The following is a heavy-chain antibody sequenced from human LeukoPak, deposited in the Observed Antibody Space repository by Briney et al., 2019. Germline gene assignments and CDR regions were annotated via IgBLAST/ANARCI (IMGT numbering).Heavy chain of an antibody. CDR3: AREVKTYYDFWSGPRDAFDI. J-gene: IGHJ3*02. CDR2: IGGSGGST. D-gene: IGHD3-3*01. Sequence: GGSLRLSCAASGFTFSRFAMSWVRQAPGKGLEWVSIIGGSGGSTDYADSVKGRFAISRDNSKNTVYLQMNSLRVEDTAVYYCAREVKTYYDFWSGPRDAFDIWGQGTMVTVSS. V-gene: IGHV3-23*01. CDR1: GFTFSRFA.